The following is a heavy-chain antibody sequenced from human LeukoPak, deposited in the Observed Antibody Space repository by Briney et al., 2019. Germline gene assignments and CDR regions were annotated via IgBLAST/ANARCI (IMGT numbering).Heavy chain of an antibody. CDR1: GFTFSSYA. Sequence: GGSLRLSCAASGFTFSSYAMSWVRQAPGKGLEWVSAISGSGGSTYYADSVKGRFTISRDNSKNTLYLQMNSLRAEDTAVFYCAKAQYIAAAGTIDYWGQGTLVTVSS. J-gene: IGHJ4*02. CDR3: AKAQYIAAAGTIDY. V-gene: IGHV3-23*01. D-gene: IGHD6-13*01. CDR2: ISGSGGST.